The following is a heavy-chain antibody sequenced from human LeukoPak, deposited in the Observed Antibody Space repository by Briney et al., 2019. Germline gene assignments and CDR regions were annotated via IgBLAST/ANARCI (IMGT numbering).Heavy chain of an antibody. Sequence: GGPLRLSCAASGFTVSSNYMSWVRQAPGKGLEWVSVIYSGGSTYYADSVKGRFTISRDNSKNTLYLQMNSLRAEDTAVYYCARELVRGADDAFDIWGQGTMVTVSS. D-gene: IGHD3-10*01. J-gene: IGHJ3*02. CDR3: ARELVRGADDAFDI. CDR2: IYSGGST. CDR1: GFTVSSNY. V-gene: IGHV3-66*01.